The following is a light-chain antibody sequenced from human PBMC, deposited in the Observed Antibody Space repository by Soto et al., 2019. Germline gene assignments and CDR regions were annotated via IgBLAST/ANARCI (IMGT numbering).Light chain of an antibody. V-gene: IGKV3-15*01. CDR1: QSVSSS. Sequence: DIVLTQSPATLSVSPGERVTLSCRAGQSVSSSLAWYQQRPGQAPRLLIYGASTRATGIPARFSGSGSGTEFTLTISSLQSEDFAVYYCQQYNNWPRGTFGQGTKLEIK. CDR3: QQYNNWPRGT. J-gene: IGKJ2*01. CDR2: GAS.